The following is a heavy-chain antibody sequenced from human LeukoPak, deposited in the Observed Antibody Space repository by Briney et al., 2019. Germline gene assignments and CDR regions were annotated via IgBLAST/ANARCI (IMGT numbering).Heavy chain of an antibody. CDR1: GGSISSSSYY. CDR3: ASDPNYYDSSGFDH. CDR2: IYYSGST. D-gene: IGHD3-22*01. V-gene: IGHV4-39*01. Sequence: SETLSLTCTVSGGSISSSSYYWGWIRQPPGKGLEWIGSIYYSGSTYYNPSLKSRVTLSVDTSKNQFSLKLSSVTAADTAVYYCASDPNYYDSSGFDHWGQGTLVTVSP. J-gene: IGHJ4*02.